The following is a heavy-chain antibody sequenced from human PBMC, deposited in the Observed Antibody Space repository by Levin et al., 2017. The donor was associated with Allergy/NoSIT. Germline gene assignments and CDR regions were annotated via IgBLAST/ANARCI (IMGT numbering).Heavy chain of an antibody. Sequence: SCAASGITLSNVWVSWVRQAPGKGLEWVGRIKSASDGETRDYAAPVKGRFTISRHDPRNTVYLQMKSLKTEDTAVYYCSTGDPNSGSYYWNGLDVWAQGTTVTVSS. CDR2: IKSASDGETR. D-gene: IGHD1-26*01. V-gene: IGHV3-15*01. CDR1: GITLSNVW. CDR3: STGDPNSGSYYWNGLDV. J-gene: IGHJ6*02.